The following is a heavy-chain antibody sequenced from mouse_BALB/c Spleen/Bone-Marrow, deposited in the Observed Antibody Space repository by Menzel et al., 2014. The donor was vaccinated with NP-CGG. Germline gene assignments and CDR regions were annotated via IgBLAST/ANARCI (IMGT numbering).Heavy chain of an antibody. CDR2: INSNGGST. CDR1: GFTFSSYG. J-gene: IGHJ2*01. V-gene: IGHV5-6-3*01. D-gene: IGHD1-1*01. Sequence: EVHLVESGGGLVQPGGSLKLSCAASGFTFSSYGMSWVRQTPDKRLELVATINSNGGSTYYPDSVKGRFTISRDNAKNTLYLQMGSLKSEDTAMYYCARDGSSYEGNYFDYWGQGTTLTVSS. CDR3: ARDGSSYEGNYFDY.